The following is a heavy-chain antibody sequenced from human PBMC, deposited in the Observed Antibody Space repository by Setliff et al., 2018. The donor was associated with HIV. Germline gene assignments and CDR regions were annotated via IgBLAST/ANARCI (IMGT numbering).Heavy chain of an antibody. Sequence: KTSETLSLTCSVSGATISRHFWSWIRQSPGKGLEWIGTIYDSGVTKYNPSLQTRVRVSVDTSESHLSLSFTSVTPADTAVYYCTRRQWGTSGYYEFFQQWGQGSLVTVSS. CDR3: TRRQWGTSGYYEFFQQ. CDR2: IYDSGVT. V-gene: IGHV4-59*11. D-gene: IGHD3-3*01. J-gene: IGHJ1*01. CDR1: GATISRHF.